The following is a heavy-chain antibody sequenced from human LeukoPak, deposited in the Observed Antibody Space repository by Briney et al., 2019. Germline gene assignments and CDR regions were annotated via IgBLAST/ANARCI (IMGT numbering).Heavy chain of an antibody. CDR2: ISYDGSNK. Sequence: GGSLRLSCAASGFTFSSYGMHWVRQAPGKGLEWVAVISYDGSNKYYADSVKGRFTISRDNSKNTLYLQMNSLRAEDTAVYYCAKDRMGSGWFFSDYWGQEALVTVSS. D-gene: IGHD6-19*01. CDR3: AKDRMGSGWFFSDY. V-gene: IGHV3-30*18. CDR1: GFTFSSYG. J-gene: IGHJ4*02.